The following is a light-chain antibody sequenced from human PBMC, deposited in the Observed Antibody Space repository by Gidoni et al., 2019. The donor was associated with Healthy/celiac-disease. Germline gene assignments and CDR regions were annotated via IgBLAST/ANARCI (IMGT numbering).Light chain of an antibody. CDR1: QSVSSY. Sequence: EIVLTQSSATLSLSPGERATLSCRASQSVSSYLAWYQQKPGQAPRLLIYDASTRATGIPARFSGSGSGTDFTLTISRLEPEDFAVYYCQQRSNWPPLTFXGXTKVEIK. V-gene: IGKV3-11*01. J-gene: IGKJ4*01. CDR2: DAS. CDR3: QQRSNWPPLT.